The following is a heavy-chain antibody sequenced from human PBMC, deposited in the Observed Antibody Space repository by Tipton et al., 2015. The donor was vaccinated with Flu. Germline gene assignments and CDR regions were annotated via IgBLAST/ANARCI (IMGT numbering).Heavy chain of an antibody. Sequence: SLRLSCAASGFTFSSYSMNWVRQAPGKGLEWVSYISSSSTTIYYADSVKGRFTISRDNAKNSLYLQMNSLRAEDTAVYYCARLTVVFAYSGKKYYFDYWGQGTLVTVSS. J-gene: IGHJ4*02. CDR3: ARLTVVFAYSGKKYYFDY. V-gene: IGHV3-48*04. D-gene: IGHD6-13*01. CDR2: ISSSSTTI. CDR1: GFTFSSYS.